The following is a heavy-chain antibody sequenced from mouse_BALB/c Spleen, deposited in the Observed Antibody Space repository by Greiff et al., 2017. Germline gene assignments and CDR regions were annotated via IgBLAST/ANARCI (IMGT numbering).Heavy chain of an antibody. CDR2: ISSGGST. D-gene: IGHD1-1*01. V-gene: IGHV5-6-5*01. J-gene: IGHJ4*01. Sequence: EVKLVESGGGLVKPGGSLKLSCAASGFTFSSYAMSWVRQTPEKRLEWVASISSGGSTYYPDSVKGRFTISRDNARNILYLQMSSLRSEDTAMYYCAREKGYGSSAMDYWGQGTSVTVSS. CDR1: GFTFSSYA. CDR3: AREKGYGSSAMDY.